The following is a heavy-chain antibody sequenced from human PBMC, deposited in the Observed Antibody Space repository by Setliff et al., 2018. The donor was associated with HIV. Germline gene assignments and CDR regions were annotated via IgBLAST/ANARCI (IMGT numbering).Heavy chain of an antibody. J-gene: IGHJ4*02. CDR2: IHHSGST. CDR1: GGSITSGSYY. V-gene: IGHV4-31*03. D-gene: IGHD3-9*01. Sequence: SETLSLTCTVSGGSITSGSYYWNWIRQHPVKGLEWIGYIHHSGSTYYSPSFESRITMSVDTSKNQFSLKLSSVTAADTAVYYCVRERDDLTGYYQDYWGQGTLVTVSS. CDR3: VRERDDLTGYYQDY.